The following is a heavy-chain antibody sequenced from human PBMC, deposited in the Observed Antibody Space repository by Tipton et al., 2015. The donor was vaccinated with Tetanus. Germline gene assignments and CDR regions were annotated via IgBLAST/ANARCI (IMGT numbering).Heavy chain of an antibody. J-gene: IGHJ6*02. CDR3: ARDQRIRFLEPTSFFFNYGMDV. D-gene: IGHD3-3*01. CDR2: YSGRT. CDR1: GGSFSSHY. V-gene: IGHV4-59*11. Sequence: TLSLTCAVYGGSFSSHYWSWIRQPPGKGLEWIGYYSGRTNYNPSLKSRVTISVDASKNQFSLKLSSVTAADTAVYYCARDQRIRFLEPTSFFFNYGMDVWGQGTTVTVSS.